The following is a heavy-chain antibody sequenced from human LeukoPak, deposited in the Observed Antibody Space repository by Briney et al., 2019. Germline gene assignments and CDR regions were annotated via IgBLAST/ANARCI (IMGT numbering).Heavy chain of an antibody. J-gene: IGHJ4*02. V-gene: IGHV4-59*01. D-gene: IGHD5-18*01. CDR1: GDSISSYY. CDR2: IYYSGST. Sequence: PSETLSLTCTVSGDSISSYYWSWIRQPPGKGLEWIGYIYYSGSTNYNPSLKSRVTISVDTSKNQFSLKLSSVTAAETAVYYCARAGSSYGNFDYWGQGTLVTVSS. CDR3: ARAGSSYGNFDY.